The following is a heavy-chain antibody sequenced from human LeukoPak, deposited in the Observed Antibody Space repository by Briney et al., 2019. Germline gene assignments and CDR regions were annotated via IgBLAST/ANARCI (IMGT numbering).Heavy chain of an antibody. Sequence: PETLSLTCSVSGGSISRYYWRWSRQPLGKGLGWIGYIFYGGTTDSNPSLKCRVTISVDTTKNQFSLMLSSVTAADTAVYYCASTYCSGGSCHFDYWGQGTLVTVSS. V-gene: IGHV4-59*08. J-gene: IGHJ4*02. D-gene: IGHD2-15*01. CDR1: GGSISRYY. CDR2: IFYGGTT. CDR3: ASTYCSGGSCHFDY.